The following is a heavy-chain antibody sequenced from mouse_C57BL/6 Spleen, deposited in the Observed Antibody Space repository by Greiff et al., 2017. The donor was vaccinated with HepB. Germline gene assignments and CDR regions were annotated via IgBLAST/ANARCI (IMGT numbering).Heavy chain of an antibody. CDR1: GYTFTDYY. J-gene: IGHJ2*01. CDR2: INPNNGGT. V-gene: IGHV1-26*01. D-gene: IGHD1-1*01. Sequence: EVQLQQSGPELVKPGASVKISCKASGYTFTDYYMNWVKQSHGKSLEWIGDINPNNGGTSYNQKFKGKATLTVDKSSSTAYMELRSLTSEDSAVYYCARMAIYGPYYFDYWGQGTTLTVSS. CDR3: ARMAIYGPYYFDY.